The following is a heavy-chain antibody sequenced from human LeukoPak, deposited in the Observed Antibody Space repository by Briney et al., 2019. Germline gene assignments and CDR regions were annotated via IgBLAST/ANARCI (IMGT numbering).Heavy chain of an antibody. J-gene: IGHJ4*02. Sequence: GGSLRLSCAASGFTFSSYGMHWVRQAPGKGLEWVAVIWYDGSNKYYADSVKGRFTISRDNSKNTLYLQTNSLRAEDTAVYYCARDSAIAVAGPDYFFDYWGQGTLVTVSS. V-gene: IGHV3-33*01. CDR2: IWYDGSNK. CDR1: GFTFSSYG. D-gene: IGHD6-19*01. CDR3: ARDSAIAVAGPDYFFDY.